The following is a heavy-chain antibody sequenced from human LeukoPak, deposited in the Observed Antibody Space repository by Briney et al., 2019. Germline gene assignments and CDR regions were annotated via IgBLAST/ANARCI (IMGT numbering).Heavy chain of an antibody. CDR1: GFTVISYY. J-gene: IGHJ4*02. Sequence: PGGSLRLSCAASGFTVISYYMSWVRQAPGKGLEWVANINQDGSEKYYVDSVKGRFTISRDHAKNSLFLQMNSLRAEDTAVYYCARDVYWGQGTLVTVSS. CDR3: ARDVY. CDR2: INQDGSEK. V-gene: IGHV3-7*01.